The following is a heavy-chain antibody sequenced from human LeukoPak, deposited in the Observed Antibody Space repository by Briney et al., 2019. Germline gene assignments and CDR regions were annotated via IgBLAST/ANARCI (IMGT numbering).Heavy chain of an antibody. Sequence: PGGSLRLSCAASGFTVSSNYMSWVRQAPGEGLEWVSVIYSGGSTYYADSVKGRFTISRDNSKNTLYLQMNSLRAEDTAVYYCARDRGYCSSTSCYGGSFDYWGQGTLVTVSS. J-gene: IGHJ4*02. V-gene: IGHV3-53*01. CDR2: IYSGGST. D-gene: IGHD2-2*01. CDR1: GFTVSSNY. CDR3: ARDRGYCSSTSCYGGSFDY.